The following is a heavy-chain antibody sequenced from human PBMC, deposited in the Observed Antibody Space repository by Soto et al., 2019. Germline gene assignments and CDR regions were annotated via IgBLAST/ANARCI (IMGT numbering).Heavy chain of an antibody. Sequence: QVQLQESGPGLVKPSETLSLTCSVSGGSVSNYYWSWFRQPAGKGLEWIGRIYTGGSTNYNPSLKSPVTLAVDTSKKPFSLRLTSVTAAGTAVYYCARANVGPPGGGSWTMPFDFWGQGTLVTVSS. J-gene: IGHJ4*02. V-gene: IGHV4-4*07. CDR3: ARANVGPPGGGSWTMPFDF. CDR1: GGSVSNYY. D-gene: IGHD2-15*01. CDR2: IYTGGST.